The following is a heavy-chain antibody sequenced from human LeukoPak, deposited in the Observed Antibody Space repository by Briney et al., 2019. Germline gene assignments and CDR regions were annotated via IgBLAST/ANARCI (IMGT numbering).Heavy chain of an antibody. D-gene: IGHD3-3*01. J-gene: IGHJ6*03. V-gene: IGHV3-7*01. CDR2: MKEEGGEK. Sequence: GGSLRLSCAASGFTFHVFWMTWVRQAPGKGLEWVATMKEEGGEKYYVDSVRGRFTISRDNAKDSLYLQMHSLRVEDTAVYYCVRNLSEWFRGMDVWGKGTTVTVSS. CDR1: GFTFHVFW. CDR3: VRNLSEWFRGMDV.